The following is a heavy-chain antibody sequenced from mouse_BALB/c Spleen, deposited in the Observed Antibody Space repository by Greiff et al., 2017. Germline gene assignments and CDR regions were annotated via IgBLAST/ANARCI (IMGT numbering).Heavy chain of an antibody. V-gene: IGHV10-1*02. CDR3: VRRGGNLYYAMDY. CDR1: GFTFNTYA. Sequence: DVQLVESGGGLVQPKGSLKLSCAASGFTFNTYAMNWVRQAPGKGLEWVARIRSKSNNYATYYADSVKDRFTISRDDSQSMLYLQMNNLKTDDTAMYYCVRRGGNLYYAMDYWGQGTSVTVSS. D-gene: IGHD2-1*01. CDR2: IRSKSNNYAT. J-gene: IGHJ4*01.